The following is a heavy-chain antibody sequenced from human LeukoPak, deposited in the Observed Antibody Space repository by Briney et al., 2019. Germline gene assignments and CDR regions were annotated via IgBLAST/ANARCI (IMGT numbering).Heavy chain of an antibody. CDR1: GFTFSNYA. Sequence: GGSLRLSCAASGFTFSNYAMSWVRQAPGKGLEWVSTISNTGSDTYYADSVKGQFTISRDNSENTLYLQMNNLRAEDTAIHYCAKVPYSDYGSGRPPFMDVWGQGTTVAVSS. CDR2: ISNTGSDT. V-gene: IGHV3-23*01. J-gene: IGHJ6*02. CDR3: AKVPYSDYGSGRPPFMDV. D-gene: IGHD3-10*01.